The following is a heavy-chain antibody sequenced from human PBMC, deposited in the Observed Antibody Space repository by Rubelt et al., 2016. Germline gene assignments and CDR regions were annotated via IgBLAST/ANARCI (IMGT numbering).Heavy chain of an antibody. V-gene: IGHV3-7*01. D-gene: IGHD2-15*01. CDR3: ARDPSPYSWYFDL. Sequence: GKGLEWVANIKTDGSEKFYVDSVKGRYTISRDNARNSLYLQMDSLRVEDTAVYYCARDPSPYSWYFDLWGRGTLVTVSS. CDR2: IKTDGSEK. J-gene: IGHJ2*01.